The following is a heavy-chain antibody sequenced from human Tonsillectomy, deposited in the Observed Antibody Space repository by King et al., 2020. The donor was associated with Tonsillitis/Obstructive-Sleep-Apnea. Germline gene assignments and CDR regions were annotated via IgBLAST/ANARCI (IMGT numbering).Heavy chain of an antibody. CDR2: INNGGNA. Sequence: VQLVESGGGLVQPGESLRLSCAASGFSLRNYAMSWVRQAPGKGREWVASINNGGNAYYADSVKGRSTISRDISKNTMSLQMDSLRDEDTAVYYCAKDHRSSGWPVFDYWGRGILVIVSS. J-gene: IGHJ4*02. D-gene: IGHD6-19*01. CDR1: GFSLRNYA. V-gene: IGHV3-23*04. CDR3: AKDHRSSGWPVFDY.